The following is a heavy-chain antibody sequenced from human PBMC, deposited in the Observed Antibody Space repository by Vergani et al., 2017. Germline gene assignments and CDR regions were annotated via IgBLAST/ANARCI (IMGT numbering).Heavy chain of an antibody. CDR2: ISGSGGST. CDR3: ARTACIVVVPAAIPLSDY. CDR1: GFTFSSYA. V-gene: IGHV3-23*01. D-gene: IGHD2-2*02. Sequence: EVQLLESGGGLVQPGGSLRLSCAASGFTFSSYAMSWVRQAPGKGLEWVSAISGSGGSTYYADSVKGRFTISRDNSKNTLYLQMNSMRAEDTAVYYCARTACIVVVPAAIPLSDYWGQGTLVTVSS. J-gene: IGHJ4*02.